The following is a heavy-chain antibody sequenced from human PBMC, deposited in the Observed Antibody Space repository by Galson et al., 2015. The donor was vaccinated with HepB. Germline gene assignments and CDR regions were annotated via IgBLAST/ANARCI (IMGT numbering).Heavy chain of an antibody. D-gene: IGHD6-19*01. J-gene: IGHJ6*02. V-gene: IGHV3-33*06. CDR3: AKDSVEQWLYYYYGMDV. CDR1: GFTFSSYG. Sequence: SLRLSCAASGFTFSSYGMHWARQAPGKGLEWVAVIWYDGSNKYYADSVKGRFTISRDNPKNTLCLQMNSLRAEDTAVYYCAKDSVEQWLYYYYGMDVWGQGTTVTVSS. CDR2: IWYDGSNK.